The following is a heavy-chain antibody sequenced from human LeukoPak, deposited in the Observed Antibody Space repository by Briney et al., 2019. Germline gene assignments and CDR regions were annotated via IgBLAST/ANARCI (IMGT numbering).Heavy chain of an antibody. CDR3: ARDRSSGGSGY. CDR2: ISGYNGKT. D-gene: IGHD6-19*01. Sequence: ASVKVSCKASGYTFTNYGINWVRQAPGQGLEWMGWISGYNGKTNYAQKFQGRVTMTTDTSTTTAYMELRSLRSDDTAAYYCARDRSSGGSGYWGQGTLVTVSS. V-gene: IGHV1-18*01. CDR1: GYTFTNYG. J-gene: IGHJ4*02.